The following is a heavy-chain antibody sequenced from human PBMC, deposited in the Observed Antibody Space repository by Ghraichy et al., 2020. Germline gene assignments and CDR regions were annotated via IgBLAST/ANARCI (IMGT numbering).Heavy chain of an antibody. CDR2: INHSGST. V-gene: IGHV4-34*01. CDR3: ARGILGTSYS. CDR1: GGSFSGYY. Sequence: YAVYGGSFSGYYWSWIRQPPGKGLEWIGEINHSGSTNYNPSLKSRVTISIDTSKNQFSLKLRSVTAADTAVYYCARGILGTSYSWGRGTLVTVSS. D-gene: IGHD2-15*01. J-gene: IGHJ4*02.